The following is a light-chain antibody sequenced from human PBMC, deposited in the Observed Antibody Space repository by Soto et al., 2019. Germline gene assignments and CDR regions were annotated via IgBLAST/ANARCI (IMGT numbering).Light chain of an antibody. Sequence: QSVLTQPASVSGSPGQSITISCTGTSSDVGIYNYVSWYQQHPGKAPKLMIYEVSNRPSGVSNRFSGSKSGNTASLTISGLHAEDGADYYCSSYTSSSTLVFGGGTKLTVL. CDR1: SSDVGIYNY. CDR3: SSYTSSSTLV. V-gene: IGLV2-14*01. J-gene: IGLJ3*02. CDR2: EVS.